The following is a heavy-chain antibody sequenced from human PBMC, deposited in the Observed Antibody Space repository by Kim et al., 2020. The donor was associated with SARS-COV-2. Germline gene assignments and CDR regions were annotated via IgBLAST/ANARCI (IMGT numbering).Heavy chain of an antibody. V-gene: IGHV4-59*01. CDR3: ARDRVAAAGKYYYYYGMDV. D-gene: IGHD6-13*01. CDR1: GGSISSYY. CDR2: IYYSGST. J-gene: IGHJ6*02. Sequence: SETLSLTCTVSGGSISSYYWSWIRQPPGKGLEWIGYIYYSGSTNYNPSLKSRVTISVDTSKNRFSLKLSSVTAADTAVYYCARDRVAAAGKYYYYYGMDVWGQGTTVTVSS.